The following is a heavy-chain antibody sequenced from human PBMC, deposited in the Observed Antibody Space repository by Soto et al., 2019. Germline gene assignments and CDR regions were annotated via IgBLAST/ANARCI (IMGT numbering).Heavy chain of an antibody. D-gene: IGHD3-16*02. CDR1: GFDFSSYA. CDR3: ASGLYDYICGSYRYPRNWFYP. J-gene: IGHJ5*02. CDR2: INNSGST. V-gene: IGHV4-34*01. Sequence: PGGSLRLTCAASGFDFSSYAMTWVRQAPGKGLEWIGEINNSGSTNYNPSLKSRVTISVDTYMNPFSLKLSSVTSADTAVYYCASGLYDYICGSYRYPRNWFYPSTQRSRVTVSS.